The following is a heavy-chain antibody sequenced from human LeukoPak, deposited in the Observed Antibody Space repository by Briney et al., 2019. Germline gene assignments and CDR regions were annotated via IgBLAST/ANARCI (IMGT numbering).Heavy chain of an antibody. Sequence: ASVNVSCKASGYTFTGYYMHWVRQAPGQGLEWMGWINPNSGGTKYAQKVQGRVTMTRDTSISTAYMELNRLRSDDTAVYYCARVMNREGTNYWGQGILVTVSS. CDR2: INPNSGGT. V-gene: IGHV1-2*02. CDR3: ARVMNREGTNY. J-gene: IGHJ4*02. CDR1: GYTFTGYY. D-gene: IGHD1/OR15-1a*01.